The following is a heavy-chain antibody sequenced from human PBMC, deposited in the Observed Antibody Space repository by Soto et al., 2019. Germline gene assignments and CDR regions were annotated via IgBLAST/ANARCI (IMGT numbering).Heavy chain of an antibody. CDR2: ISSSGSSI. J-gene: IGHJ4*02. CDR1: GFTFTRYS. V-gene: IGHV3-21*06. D-gene: IGHD2-15*01. CDR3: ARDTWAGGGSLPFDY. Sequence: EVQLVESGGGLVKPGGSLRLSCAASGFTFTRYSMNWVRQAPGKGLEWVSSISSSGSSIYYADSVKGRFTISRDNAKNSVYLQMNSLRAEDTAVYYCARDTWAGGGSLPFDYWGQGTLVTVSS.